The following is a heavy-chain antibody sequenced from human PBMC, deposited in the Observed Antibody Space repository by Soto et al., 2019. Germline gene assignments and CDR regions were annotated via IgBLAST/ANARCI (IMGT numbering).Heavy chain of an antibody. V-gene: IGHV3-7*03. Sequence: GGSLRLSCAASGFTFSSYWMSWVRQAPGKGLEWVANIKQDGSEKYYVDSVKGRFTISRDNAKNSLYLQMNSLRAEDTAVYYCARDGDDSSGYYYVSAFDIWGQGTMVPVSS. D-gene: IGHD3-22*01. J-gene: IGHJ3*02. CDR1: GFTFSSYW. CDR3: ARDGDDSSGYYYVSAFDI. CDR2: IKQDGSEK.